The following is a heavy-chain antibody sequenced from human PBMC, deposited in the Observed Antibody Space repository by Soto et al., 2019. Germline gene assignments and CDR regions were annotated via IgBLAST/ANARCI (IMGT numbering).Heavy chain of an antibody. CDR2: IWYDGNNK. J-gene: IGHJ6*02. CDR3: ARDRIHYTNPFHYGVDV. CDR1: GFTFSKYG. V-gene: IGHV3-33*01. Sequence: QVQLVESGGGVVQPGRSLRLSCAASGFTFSKYGMHWVRQAPGKGLEWVAVIWYDGNNKNYADSVKGRFTISRDNLKNTLYLQMNSLRAEDTAVYHCARDRIHYTNPFHYGVDVWGQGTTVTVSS. D-gene: IGHD4-4*01.